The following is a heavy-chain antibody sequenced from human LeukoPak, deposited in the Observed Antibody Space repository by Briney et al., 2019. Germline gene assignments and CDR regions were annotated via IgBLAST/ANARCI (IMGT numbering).Heavy chain of an antibody. Sequence: ASVKVSCKASGYTFFTSDVSWVRQAPGQGLEWMGWINPNSGGTNYAQKFQGRVTMTRDTSISTAYMELSRLRSDDTAVYYCAREQRRMIGLDYWGQGTLVTVSS. CDR2: INPNSGGT. J-gene: IGHJ4*02. CDR3: AREQRRMIGLDY. D-gene: IGHD3-16*01. V-gene: IGHV1-2*02. CDR1: GYTFFTSD.